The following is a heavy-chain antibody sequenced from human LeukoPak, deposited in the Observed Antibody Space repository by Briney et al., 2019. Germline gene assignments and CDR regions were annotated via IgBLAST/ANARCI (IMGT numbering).Heavy chain of an antibody. Sequence: SETLSLTCTVSGGSISYDYWTWTRQSPGKRLEWIGYIHYSGATNYSPSLNSRVTISVDTSKNQFSLKLSSVTAADTALYYCATLRGASTAVFDSWGQGTLVTVSS. J-gene: IGHJ4*02. D-gene: IGHD2-21*02. CDR1: GGSISYDY. V-gene: IGHV4-59*08. CDR2: IHYSGAT. CDR3: ATLRGASTAVFDS.